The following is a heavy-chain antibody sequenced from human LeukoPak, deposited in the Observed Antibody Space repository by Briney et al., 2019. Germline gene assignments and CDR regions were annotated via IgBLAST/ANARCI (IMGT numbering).Heavy chain of an antibody. V-gene: IGHV4-34*01. Sequence: SETLSLTCAVYGGSFSGYYWSWIRQPPGKGLEWIGEINHSGSTNYNPSLKSRVTISVDTSKNQFSLKLSSVTAADTAVYYCARGGIVVVVAATPRVWFDPWPGNPGHRLL. CDR3: ARGGIVVVVAATPRVWFDP. J-gene: IGHJ5*02. CDR2: INHSGST. CDR1: GGSFSGYY. D-gene: IGHD2-15*01.